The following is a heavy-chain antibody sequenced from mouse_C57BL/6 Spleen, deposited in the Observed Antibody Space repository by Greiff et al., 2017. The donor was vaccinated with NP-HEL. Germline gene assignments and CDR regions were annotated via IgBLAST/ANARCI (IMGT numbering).Heavy chain of an antibody. CDR1: GYTFTDYY. J-gene: IGHJ4*01. D-gene: IGHD1-1*01. V-gene: IGHV1-19*01. CDR3: ARRGLRYYYAMDY. CDR2: INPYNGGT. Sequence: VHVKQSGPVLVKPGASVKMSCKASGYTFTDYYMNWVKQSHGKSLEWIGVINPYNGGTSYNQKFKGKATLTVDKSSSTAYMELNSLTSEDSAVYYCARRGLRYYYAMDYWGQGTSVTVSS.